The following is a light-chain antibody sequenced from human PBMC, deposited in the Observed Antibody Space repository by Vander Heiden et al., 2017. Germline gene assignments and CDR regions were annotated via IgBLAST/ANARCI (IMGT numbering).Light chain of an antibody. CDR1: TGAVTSGYY. CDR3: LLYYGGARLV. J-gene: IGLJ2*01. CDR2: STS. Sequence: QSVVTQVRSLPVSRGGTLTLTCDSSTGAVTSGYYPNWFQQKPGQAPRALIYSTSNKHSWTPARFSSSHLGGKADLTLSGVQPEDEAEYNCLLYYGGARLVFGGGTKLTVL. V-gene: IGLV7-43*01.